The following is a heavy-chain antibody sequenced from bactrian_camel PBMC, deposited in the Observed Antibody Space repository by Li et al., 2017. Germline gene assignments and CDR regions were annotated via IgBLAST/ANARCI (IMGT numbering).Heavy chain of an antibody. V-gene: IGHV3S1*01. J-gene: IGHJ6*01. CDR3: AADRRGWCVLARMAVGF. D-gene: IGHD2*01. CDR2: MHTGGSST. Sequence: HVQLVEFGGGSVQAGGSLRLSCAASGYTYRSNCIGWFRQAPGKEREGVAAMHTGGSSTYYADSVKGRFTISQDKAKNAVYLQMNSLKPEDTAMYYCAADRRGWCVLARMAVGFWGQGTQVTVS. CDR1: GYTYRSNC.